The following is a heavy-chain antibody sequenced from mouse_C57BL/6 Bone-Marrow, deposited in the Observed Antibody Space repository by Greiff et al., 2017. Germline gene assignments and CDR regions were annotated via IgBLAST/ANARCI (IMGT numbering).Heavy chain of an antibody. CDR3: ARQGYYGPFAY. D-gene: IGHD1-1*01. J-gene: IGHJ3*01. V-gene: IGHV5-15*01. CDR1: GFTFSDYG. CDR2: ISNLAYSI. Sequence: EVQGVESGGGLVQPGGSLKLSCAASGFTFSDYGMAWVRQAPRKGPEWVAFISNLAYSIYYADTVTGRFTISRENAKNTLYLEMSSLRSEDTAMYYCARQGYYGPFAYWGQGTLVTVSA.